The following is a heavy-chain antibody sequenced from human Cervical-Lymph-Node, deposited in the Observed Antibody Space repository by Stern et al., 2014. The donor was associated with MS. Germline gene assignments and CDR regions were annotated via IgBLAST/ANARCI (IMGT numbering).Heavy chain of an antibody. V-gene: IGHV1-69*01. Sequence: VQLVESGAEVKKPGSSVKVSCKASGGTLSTYGFSWVRQAPGQGLEWMGGIIPMFGISNSAQKFQGGVTITADESTSTAYMELSSLRSDDTAVYYCARYRSAVDWYFDLWGRGTLVTVSS. J-gene: IGHJ2*01. CDR1: GGTLSTYG. CDR2: IIPMFGIS. CDR3: ARYRSAVDWYFDL. D-gene: IGHD3-10*01.